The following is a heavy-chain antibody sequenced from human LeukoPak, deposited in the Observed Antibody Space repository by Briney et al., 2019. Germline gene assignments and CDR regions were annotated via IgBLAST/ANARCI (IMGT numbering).Heavy chain of an antibody. V-gene: IGHV3-30*02. CDR2: IRHDVNNKKRAKGSNE. CDR1: GFSFSTYD. Sequence: GGSLRLSCAASGFSFSTYDIHWVRQAPGKGLEWLAFIRHDVNNKKRAKGSNEYYADSVKGRFAISRDNSRNTLYLQMNSLRADDTAVYYCAKGDYWDQGTLVTVSS. J-gene: IGHJ4*02. CDR3: AKGDY.